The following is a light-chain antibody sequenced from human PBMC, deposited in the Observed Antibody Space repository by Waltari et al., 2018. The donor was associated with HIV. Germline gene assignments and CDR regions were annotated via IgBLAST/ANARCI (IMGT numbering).Light chain of an antibody. CDR2: RDY. Sequence: QSVLTQPPSASGTLGQSVPISCPGSSPNVGSKPVYWFQQVSGTAPNRLIYRDYQRRSGIPDRFSGSKSGASASLTISGLRSEDEADYYCVAWDDSLSGYVFGTGTKVSVL. CDR3: VAWDDSLSGYV. CDR1: SPNVGSKP. J-gene: IGLJ1*01. V-gene: IGLV1-47*01.